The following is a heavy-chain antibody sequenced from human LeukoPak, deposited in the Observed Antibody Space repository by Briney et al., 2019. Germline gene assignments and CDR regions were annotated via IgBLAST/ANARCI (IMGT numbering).Heavy chain of an antibody. D-gene: IGHD1-1*01. CDR1: GFTVSSNF. Sequence: GGSLRLSCAASGFTVSSNFMAWVRQAPGKGLEWVGRIKSKTDGGTTDYAAPVKGRFTISRDDSKNTLYLQMNSLKTEDTAVYYCTSQYNWGMDFDLWGRGTLVTVSS. CDR3: TSQYNWGMDFDL. CDR2: IKSKTDGGTT. V-gene: IGHV3-15*01. J-gene: IGHJ2*01.